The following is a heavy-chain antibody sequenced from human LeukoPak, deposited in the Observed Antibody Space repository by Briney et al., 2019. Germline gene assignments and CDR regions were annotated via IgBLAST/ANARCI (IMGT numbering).Heavy chain of an antibody. D-gene: IGHD3-10*01. J-gene: IGHJ6*03. CDR2: IIPIFGTA. CDR3: ARSYYYGSGSYLYYYYYMDV. Sequence: SVKVSCKVSGGTFSSYAISWVRQAPGQGLEWMGGIIPIFGTANYAQKFQGRVTITADKSTSTAYMELSSLRSEDTAVYYCARSYYYGSGSYLYYYYYMDVWGKGTTVTVSS. V-gene: IGHV1-69*06. CDR1: GGTFSSYA.